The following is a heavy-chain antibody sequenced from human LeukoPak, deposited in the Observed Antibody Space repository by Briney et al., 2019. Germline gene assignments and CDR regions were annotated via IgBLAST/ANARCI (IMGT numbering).Heavy chain of an antibody. J-gene: IGHJ6*03. V-gene: IGHV4-38-2*01. CDR1: NYPITSDYY. Sequence: SETLSLTCAVSNYPITSDYYWVWIRQPPGQGLEWIGQIFHSGIAHYNPSPKSRVTMSVDTSRSQFSVNLNSVTAADTAVYYNRFYYYMDVWGKGTTVTVSS. CDR3: RFYYYMDV. CDR2: IFHSGIA.